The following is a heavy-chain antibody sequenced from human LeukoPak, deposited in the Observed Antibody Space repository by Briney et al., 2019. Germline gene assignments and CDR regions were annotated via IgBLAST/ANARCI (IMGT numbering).Heavy chain of an antibody. V-gene: IGHV4-61*02. J-gene: IGHJ4*02. CDR2: IYTSGST. CDR1: GNSISSGDNY. Sequence: PSETLSLTCTVSGNSISSGDNYWSWIRQPAGKGLEWIGRIYTSGSTNYNPSLKSRVTISGDTSKNQFSLRLSSVTAADTAVYYCARASYSFDINGWVPFDYWGQGTLVTVSS. CDR3: ARASYSFDINGWVPFDY. D-gene: IGHD3-22*01.